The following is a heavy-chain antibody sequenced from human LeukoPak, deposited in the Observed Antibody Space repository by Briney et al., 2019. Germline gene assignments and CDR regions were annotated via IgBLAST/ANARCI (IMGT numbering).Heavy chain of an antibody. CDR3: ARWGSSGWSDHANYYYYYMDV. J-gene: IGHJ6*03. V-gene: IGHV1-18*01. CDR1: GYTFSNYG. D-gene: IGHD6-19*01. CDR2: IRGDNGNT. Sequence: GASVKVSCKASGYTFSNYGISWVRQAPGQGLEWVGWIRGDNGNTNYAQKLQGRVTMTTDTSTSTVYMELSSLRSEDTAVYYCARWGSSGWSDHANYYYYYMDVWGKGTTVTVSS.